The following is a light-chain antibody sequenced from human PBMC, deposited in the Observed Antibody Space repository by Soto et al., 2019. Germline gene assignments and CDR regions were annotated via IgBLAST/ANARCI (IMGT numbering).Light chain of an antibody. CDR1: QSVSGS. Sequence: EIVLTQSPATLSLSPGERATLSCRASQSVSGSLAWYQQKPGQAPRLLIYDASNRATGIPARFSGSGSGTAFTLTISSLEPEEFAVYFCQQRNNWPYTFGQGTKLEIK. CDR2: DAS. J-gene: IGKJ2*01. V-gene: IGKV3-11*01. CDR3: QQRNNWPYT.